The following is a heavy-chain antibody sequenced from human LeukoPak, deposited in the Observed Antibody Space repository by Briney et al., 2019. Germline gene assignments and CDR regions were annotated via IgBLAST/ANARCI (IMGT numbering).Heavy chain of an antibody. D-gene: IGHD3-3*01. V-gene: IGHV4-61*02. CDR2: IYTSGST. CDR3: ARVSGYDAFDI. J-gene: IGHJ3*02. CDR1: GGSISSGSYY. Sequence: SETLSLTCTVSGGSISSGSYYWSWIRQPAGKGLEWIGRIYTSGSTNYNPSLKSRVTISVDTSKNQFSLKLSSVTAADTAVYYCARVSGYDAFDIWGQGTMVTVSS.